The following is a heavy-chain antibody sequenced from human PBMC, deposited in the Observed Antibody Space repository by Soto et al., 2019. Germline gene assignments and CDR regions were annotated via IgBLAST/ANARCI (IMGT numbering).Heavy chain of an antibody. J-gene: IGHJ4*02. V-gene: IGHV3-9*01. CDR2: ISWNRANI. CDR1: GFTFGDYA. CDR3: AKGRTGMPSEIDS. D-gene: IGHD2-2*01. Sequence: EVQLAESGGGLVQPGRSMRLSCAAYGFTFGDYAMHWVRQRPGEGLEWVSSISWNRANIGYADSVKGRFFISRDNAENSLYLQMDSLTEEDTALYYCAKGRTGMPSEIDSWGQGTLVAVSS.